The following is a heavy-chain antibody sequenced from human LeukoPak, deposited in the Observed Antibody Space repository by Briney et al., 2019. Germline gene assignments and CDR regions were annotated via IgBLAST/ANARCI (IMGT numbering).Heavy chain of an antibody. CDR1: GYTFTSYA. J-gene: IGHJ4*02. Sequence: GASVKVSCKASGYTFTSYAMHWVRQAPGQGLEWMGWINPNSGGTNYAQKFQGRVTMTRDTSISTAYMELSRLRSDDTAVYYCAREWYYDFWSGYSRCFDYWGQGTLVTVSS. V-gene: IGHV1-2*02. D-gene: IGHD3-3*01. CDR2: INPNSGGT. CDR3: AREWYYDFWSGYSRCFDY.